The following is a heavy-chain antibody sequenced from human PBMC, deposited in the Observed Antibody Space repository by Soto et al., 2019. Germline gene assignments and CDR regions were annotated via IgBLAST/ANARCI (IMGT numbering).Heavy chain of an antibody. Sequence: QVQLQESGPGLVKPSETLSLTCTVSGVSITSYYWSWIRQPPGKGLEWIGRIYSSGGTNYNPSLKSRVTMSIDTSKNQFSLNLSSVTAADTAVYYCACLYNWNGWSDYWGQGTLVTVSS. J-gene: IGHJ4*02. D-gene: IGHD1-20*01. CDR1: GVSITSYY. CDR3: ACLYNWNGWSDY. V-gene: IGHV4-4*07. CDR2: IYSSGGT.